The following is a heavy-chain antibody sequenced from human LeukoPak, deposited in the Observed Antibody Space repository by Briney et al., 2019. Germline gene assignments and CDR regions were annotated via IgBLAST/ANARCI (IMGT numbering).Heavy chain of an antibody. CDR1: GGTFSSYA. CDR3: ARGFGSYYGSGSYFDI. Sequence: ASVKVSCKASGGTFSSYAISWVRQAPGQGLEWMGGIILIFGTANYAQKFQGRVTITADESTSTAYMELSSLRSEDTAVYYCARGFGSYYGSGSYFDIWGQGTMVTVSS. CDR2: IILIFGTA. D-gene: IGHD3-10*01. J-gene: IGHJ3*02. V-gene: IGHV1-69*13.